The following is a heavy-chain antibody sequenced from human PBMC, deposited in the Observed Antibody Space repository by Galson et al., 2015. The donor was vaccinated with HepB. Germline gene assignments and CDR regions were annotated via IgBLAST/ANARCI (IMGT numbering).Heavy chain of an antibody. Sequence: SLRLSCAASGFTFGDCAMSWFRQAPGKGLEWVGFIRSKAYGGTTEYAASVKGRFTISRDDSKSIAYLQMNSLKTEDTAVYYCTGFCPPRQGDSSGYYCNGDYWGQGTLVTVSS. V-gene: IGHV3-49*03. D-gene: IGHD3-22*01. CDR1: GFTFGDCA. CDR3: TGFCPPRQGDSSGYYCNGDY. J-gene: IGHJ4*02. CDR2: IRSKAYGGTT.